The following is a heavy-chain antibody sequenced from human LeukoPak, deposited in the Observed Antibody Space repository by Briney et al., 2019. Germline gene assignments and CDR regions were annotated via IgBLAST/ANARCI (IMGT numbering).Heavy chain of an antibody. Sequence: PSETLSLTCAVYGGSFSGYYWSWIRQPPGKGLEWIGEINHSGSTNYNPSLKSRVTISVDTSKNQFSLKLSSVTAADTAVYYCARGKAAAGTFYYYYYMDVWGKGTTVTVSS. J-gene: IGHJ6*03. CDR3: ARGKAAAGTFYYYYYMDV. CDR2: INHSGST. D-gene: IGHD6-13*01. V-gene: IGHV4-34*01. CDR1: GGSFSGYY.